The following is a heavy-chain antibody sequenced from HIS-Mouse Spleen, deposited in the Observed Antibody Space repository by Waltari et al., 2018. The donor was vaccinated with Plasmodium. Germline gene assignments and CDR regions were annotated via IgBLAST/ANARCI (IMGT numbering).Heavy chain of an antibody. CDR1: GFTFSSYW. CDR3: ASSWYWYFDL. D-gene: IGHD6-13*01. J-gene: IGHJ2*01. CDR2: IKKEGSEK. V-gene: IGHV3-7*01. Sequence: EVQLVESGGGLVQPGGSLRLSCAASGFTFSSYWVSWVRQAPGKGLWWVANIKKEGSEKYYVDSVKGRFTISRDNAKNSLYLQMNSLRAEDTAVYYCASSWYWYFDLWGRGTLVTVSS.